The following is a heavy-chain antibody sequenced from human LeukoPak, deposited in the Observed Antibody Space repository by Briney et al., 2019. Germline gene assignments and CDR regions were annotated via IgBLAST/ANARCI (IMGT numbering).Heavy chain of an antibody. CDR1: GGSISSGSYY. CDR3: ARDVPRFCSGGSCYSSGGNYYYYYMDV. V-gene: IGHV4-61*02. D-gene: IGHD2-15*01. J-gene: IGHJ6*03. CDR2: IYTSGST. Sequence: SETLSLTCTVSGGSISSGSYYWSWIRQPAGKGLEWIGRIYTSGSTNYNPSLKSRVTISVDTSKNQFSLKLSSVTAADMAVYYCARDVPRFCSGGSCYSSGGNYYYYYMDVWGKGTTVTISS.